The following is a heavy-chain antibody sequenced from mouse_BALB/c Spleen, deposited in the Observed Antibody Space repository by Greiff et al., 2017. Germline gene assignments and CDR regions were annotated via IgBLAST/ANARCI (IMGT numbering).Heavy chain of an antibody. V-gene: IGHV1-82*01. J-gene: IGHJ3*01. CDR1: GYAFSSSW. Sequence: QVQLQQSGPELVKPGASVKISCKASGYAFSSSWMNWVKQRPGQGLEWIGRIYPGDGDTNYNGKFKGKATLTADKSSSTAYMQLSSLTSVDSAVYFCARSDAAWFAYWGQGTLVTVSA. CDR3: ARSDAAWFAY. CDR2: IYPGDGDT.